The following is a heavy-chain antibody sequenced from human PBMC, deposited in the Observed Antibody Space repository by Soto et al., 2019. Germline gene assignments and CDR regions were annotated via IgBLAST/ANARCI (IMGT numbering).Heavy chain of an antibody. CDR1: GGSISSYY. CDR2: IYYSGST. D-gene: IGHD3-3*01. CDR3: ARIPYYDFWSGYYDYYYYYGMDV. V-gene: IGHV4-59*01. Sequence: KPSETLSLTCTVSGGSISSYYWSWIRQPPGKGLEWIGYIYYSGSTNYNPSLKSRVTISVDTSKNQFSLKLSSVTAADTAVYYCARIPYYDFWSGYYDYYYYYGMDVWGQGTTVTVSS. J-gene: IGHJ6*02.